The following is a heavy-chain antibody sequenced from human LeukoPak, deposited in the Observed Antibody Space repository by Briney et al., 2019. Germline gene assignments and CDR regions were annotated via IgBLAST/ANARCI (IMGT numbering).Heavy chain of an antibody. CDR2: ISAYNGNT. Sequence: ASVKVSCKASGYTFTSYGISWVRQAPGQGLEWMGWISAYNGNTNYAQKLRGRVTMTTDTSTSTAYMELRSLRSDDTAVYYCARDRAAAGPPYYYYYGMDVWGQGTTVTVSS. CDR1: GYTFTSYG. CDR3: ARDRAAAGPPYYYYYGMDV. J-gene: IGHJ6*02. D-gene: IGHD6-13*01. V-gene: IGHV1-18*01.